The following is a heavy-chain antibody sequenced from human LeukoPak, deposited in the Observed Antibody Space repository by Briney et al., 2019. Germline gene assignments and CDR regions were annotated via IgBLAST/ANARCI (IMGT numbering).Heavy chain of an antibody. Sequence: GGSLRLSCAASGFTFSSYNMNWVRQAPGKGLEWVSYISSSSSTIHYADSVKGRFTISRDNAKNSLYLQMNSLRDEDTAVYYCARVSSSSWYYFDYWGQGTPVTVSS. CDR1: GFTFSSYN. D-gene: IGHD6-13*01. V-gene: IGHV3-48*02. CDR3: ARVSSSSWYYFDY. CDR2: ISSSSSTI. J-gene: IGHJ4*02.